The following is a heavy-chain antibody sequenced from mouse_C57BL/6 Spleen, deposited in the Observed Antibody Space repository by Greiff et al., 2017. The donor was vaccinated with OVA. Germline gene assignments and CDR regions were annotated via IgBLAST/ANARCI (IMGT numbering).Heavy chain of an antibody. Sequence: VQLQQSGPGLVKPSQSLSLTCSVTGYSITSGYYWNWIRQFPGNKLEWMGYISYDGSNNYNPSLKNRISITRDTSKNQFFLKLNSVTTEDTATYYCAREDYAMDYWGQGTSGTVSS. V-gene: IGHV3-6*01. CDR2: ISYDGSN. CDR1: GYSITSGYY. CDR3: AREDYAMDY. J-gene: IGHJ4*01.